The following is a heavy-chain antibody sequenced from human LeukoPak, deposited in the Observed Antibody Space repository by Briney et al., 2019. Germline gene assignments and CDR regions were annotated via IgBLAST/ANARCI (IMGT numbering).Heavy chain of an antibody. CDR1: GFTFSSYW. J-gene: IGHJ4*02. D-gene: IGHD2-15*01. CDR3: LTGGY. CDR2: INSDGSST. Sequence: GGSLRLSCAVSGFTFSSYWMHWVRQAPAKGPVWVSRINSDGSSTSYADSVKGRFTSSRANAKNTLYLQMSSLRAEDTAVYYCLTGGYWGQGTLVTVSS. V-gene: IGHV3-74*01.